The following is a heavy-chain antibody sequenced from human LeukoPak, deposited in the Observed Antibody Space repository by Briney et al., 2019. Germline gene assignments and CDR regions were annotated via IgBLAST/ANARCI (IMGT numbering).Heavy chain of an antibody. J-gene: IGHJ6*03. CDR1: GGSFSGYY. Sequence: SETLSLTCAVYGGSFSGYYWSWIRQPPGKGLEWIGEINHSGSTSYNPSLKSRVTMSVDTSKNQFSLKLSSVTAADTAVYYCARGWDCSSTSCYPYYYYYYMDVWGKGTTVTVSS. D-gene: IGHD2-2*01. CDR2: INHSGST. CDR3: ARGWDCSSTSCYPYYYYYYMDV. V-gene: IGHV4-34*01.